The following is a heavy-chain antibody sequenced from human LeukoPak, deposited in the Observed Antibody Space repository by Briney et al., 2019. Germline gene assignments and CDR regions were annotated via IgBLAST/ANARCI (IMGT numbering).Heavy chain of an antibody. V-gene: IGHV5-51*01. CDR1: GYSFTSHW. J-gene: IGHJ3*02. CDR2: VYPSDSDT. D-gene: IGHD6-19*01. Sequence: GESLKISCKGSGYSFTSHWIGWVRQMPGKGLEWMGIVYPSDSDTRYSPSFQGQVTISADKSIRTAYLQWNSLKALDTAMYYCASAVAVAGPDAFDIWGHGTMVTVSS. CDR3: ASAVAVAGPDAFDI.